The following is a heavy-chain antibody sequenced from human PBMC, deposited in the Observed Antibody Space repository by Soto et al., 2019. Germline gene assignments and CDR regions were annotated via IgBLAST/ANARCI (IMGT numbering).Heavy chain of an antibody. Sequence: EVQLVESGGDLVQPGGSLRLSCEASGFDFNYYNMNWVRQAPGRGLEWLSYISSNSRTRYYADSVRGRFTISRDNDKKSLYLQMYSLRDEDTAVYYCTRDGGGGDRSDYWGRGTLVTVSS. CDR1: GFDFNYYN. CDR3: TRDGGGGDRSDY. V-gene: IGHV3-48*02. D-gene: IGHD2-21*02. J-gene: IGHJ4*02. CDR2: ISSNSRTR.